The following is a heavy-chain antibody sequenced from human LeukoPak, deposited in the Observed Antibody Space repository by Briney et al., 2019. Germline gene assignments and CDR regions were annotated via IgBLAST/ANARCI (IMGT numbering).Heavy chain of an antibody. CDR3: ARLPTGIEYSSSAGVYDY. J-gene: IGHJ4*02. CDR1: GYNFAIYW. V-gene: IGHV5-51*01. CDR2: IFPGDSDT. D-gene: IGHD6-6*01. Sequence: GESLNISCETSGYNFAIYWIGWVRQMPGKGLDWMGLIFPGDSDTRYSPSFQGQVTFSADKSITTAYLQWSSLKASDTAMYYCARLPTGIEYSSSAGVYDYWGQGTLVTVSS.